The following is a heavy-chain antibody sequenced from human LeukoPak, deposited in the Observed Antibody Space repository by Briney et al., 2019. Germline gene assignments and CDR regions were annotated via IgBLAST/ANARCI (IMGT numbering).Heavy chain of an antibody. V-gene: IGHV4-31*03. Sequence: SETLSLTCTVSGGSISYGGYYWSWIRQHPGKGLEWIGYVSYSGSTYYNSSLESRLIISVDTSKNQFSLKLSSVTAADTAVYYCARAPRGYSGYDFSYWFDPRGQGTLVTVSS. D-gene: IGHD5-12*01. CDR3: ARAPRGYSGYDFSYWFDP. J-gene: IGHJ5*02. CDR2: VSYSGST. CDR1: GGSISYGGYY.